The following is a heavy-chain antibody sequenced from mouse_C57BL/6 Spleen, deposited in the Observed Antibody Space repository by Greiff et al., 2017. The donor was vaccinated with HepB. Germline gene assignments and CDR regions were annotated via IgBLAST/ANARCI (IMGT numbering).Heavy chain of an antibody. CDR2: IYPSDSET. J-gene: IGHJ4*01. D-gene: IGHD3-3*01. CDR3: AREGTWGDYAMDY. Sequence: VQLQQPGAELVRPGSSVKLSCKASGYTFTSYWMDWVKQRPGQGLEWIGNIYPSDSETHYNQKFKDKATLTVAKSSSTAYMQLSSLTSEDSAVYYCAREGTWGDYAMDYWGQGTSVTVSA. CDR1: GYTFTSYW. V-gene: IGHV1-61*01.